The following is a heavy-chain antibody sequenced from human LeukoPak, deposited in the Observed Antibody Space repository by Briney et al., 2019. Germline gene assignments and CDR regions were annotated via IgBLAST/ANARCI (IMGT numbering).Heavy chain of an antibody. J-gene: IGHJ4*02. CDR3: ARGLGSASLGLDY. Sequence: ASVKVSCNFYGDAPSTYAITWVRQAHGQGLEWVGEVIPVVDTTNYAPSFQGRVTITTDASTSTAYMEMTRLTSADTAVYYCARGLGSASLGLDYWGQGTLVTVSS. D-gene: IGHD6-19*01. CDR2: VIPVVDTT. CDR1: GDAPSTYA. V-gene: IGHV1-69*05.